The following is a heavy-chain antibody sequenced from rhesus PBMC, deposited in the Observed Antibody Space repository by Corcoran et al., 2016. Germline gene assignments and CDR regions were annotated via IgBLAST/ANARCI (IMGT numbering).Heavy chain of an antibody. CDR2: IYGSGSST. J-gene: IGHJ4*01. D-gene: IGHD3-9*01. V-gene: IGHV4-169*02. Sequence: QLQLQESGPGLVKPSETLSVTCAVPGGSISSSYWSWIRQAPGKGPEWIGYIYGSGSSTNYNPSLKSRVTLSVDTSKNQLSLKLSSVTAADTAVYYCASDTDYFDYWGQGVLVTVSS. CDR1: GGSISSSY. CDR3: ASDTDYFDY.